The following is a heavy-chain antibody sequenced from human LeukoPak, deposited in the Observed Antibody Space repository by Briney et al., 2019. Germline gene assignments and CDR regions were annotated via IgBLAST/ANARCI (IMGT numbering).Heavy chain of an antibody. CDR3: ARVDYYGSGSYYTPDY. V-gene: IGHV4-59*01. D-gene: IGHD3-10*01. Sequence: SETLSLTCTVSGGSISSYYWSWIRQPPGKGLEWIGYIYYSGSTNYNPSLKSRVTISVDTSKNQFSLKLSSVTAADTAVYYCARVDYYGSGSYYTPDYWGQGTLVTASS. CDR2: IYYSGST. CDR1: GGSISSYY. J-gene: IGHJ4*02.